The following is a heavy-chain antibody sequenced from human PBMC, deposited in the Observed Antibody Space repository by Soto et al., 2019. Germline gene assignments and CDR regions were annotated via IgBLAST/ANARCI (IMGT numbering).Heavy chain of an antibody. D-gene: IGHD3-10*01. Sequence: SGPTLVNPTQTVTPTCTFSGFSLSTSGMCVSWIRQPPGKALEWLARIDWDGGKFYSTSLKTRLTISKDTSKNQVVLTVRNMDPVDTATYYCARMGVGGSDYYYYMAVWGKGTTVTVSS. CDR1: GFSLSTSGMC. V-gene: IGHV2-70*17. J-gene: IGHJ6*03. CDR2: IDWDGGK. CDR3: ARMGVGGSDYYYYMAV.